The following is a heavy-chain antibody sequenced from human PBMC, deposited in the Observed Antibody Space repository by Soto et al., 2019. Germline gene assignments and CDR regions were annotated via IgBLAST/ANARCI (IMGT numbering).Heavy chain of an antibody. D-gene: IGHD3-10*01. CDR3: ARLRITMVRGARGYYYYGMDV. J-gene: IGHJ6*02. V-gene: IGHV4-4*02. CDR1: GGSISSSNW. Sequence: SETLSLTCAASGGSISSSNWWSWVRQPPGKGLEWIEEIYHSGSTNYTPSLKGRVTISVDKSKNQFSLKLNSVTAADTAVYYCARLRITMVRGARGYYYYGMDVWGQGTTVTVSS. CDR2: IYHSGST.